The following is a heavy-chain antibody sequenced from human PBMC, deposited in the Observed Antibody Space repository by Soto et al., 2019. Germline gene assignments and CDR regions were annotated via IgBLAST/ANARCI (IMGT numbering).Heavy chain of an antibody. Sequence: QVQLVQSGAEVKKPGSSVKVSCKASGGTFSSYTISWVRQAPGQGLEWMGRIIPILGIANYAQKFQGRVTITGDKSTSTGYKEVRSLRSEDTAVYFCAGEPGIRYSRRWNFDYSGQGTLVNVFS. CDR2: IIPILGIA. J-gene: IGHJ4*02. CDR3: AGEPGIRYSRRWNFDY. V-gene: IGHV1-69*08. CDR1: GGTFSSYT. D-gene: IGHD6-13*01.